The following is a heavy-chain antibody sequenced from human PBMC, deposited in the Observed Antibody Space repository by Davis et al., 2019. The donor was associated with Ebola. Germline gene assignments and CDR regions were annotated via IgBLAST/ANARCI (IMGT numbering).Heavy chain of an antibody. CDR2: ISSSSSYI. CDR3: ARVSSYCSSTSCLYFDY. D-gene: IGHD2-2*01. CDR1: GFTFSSYS. Sequence: GESLKISCAASGFTFSSYSMNWVRQAPGKGLEWVSSISSSSSYIYYADSVKGRFTISRDNTKNSLYLQMNSLRAEDTAVYYCARVSSYCSSTSCLYFDYWGQGTLVTVSS. J-gene: IGHJ4*02. V-gene: IGHV3-21*01.